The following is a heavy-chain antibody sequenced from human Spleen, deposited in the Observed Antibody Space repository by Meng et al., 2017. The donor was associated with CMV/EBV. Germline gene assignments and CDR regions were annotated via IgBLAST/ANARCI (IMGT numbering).Heavy chain of an antibody. Sequence: TLSLTCGVYGGSFSGYYWSWIRQPPGKGLEWIGEINHSGSTNYNPSLKSRVTISVDTSKNQFSLKLSSVTAADTAVYYCARAIYGFDPWGQGTLVTVSS. CDR2: INHSGST. D-gene: IGHD3-3*01. CDR3: ARAIYGFDP. J-gene: IGHJ5*02. V-gene: IGHV4-34*01. CDR1: GGSFSGYY.